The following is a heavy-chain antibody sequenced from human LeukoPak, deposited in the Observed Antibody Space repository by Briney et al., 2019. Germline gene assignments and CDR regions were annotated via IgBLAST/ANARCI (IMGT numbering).Heavy chain of an antibody. CDR3: ARAYQRLGELSLPDY. Sequence: GASVKVSCKASGYTFTNYAMNWVRQAPGQGLEWMGWIHPSTGNPTYAQGFTGRFVFSLDTSVSTTYLQISSLRAKDTAVYYCARAYQRLGELSLPDYWGQGTLITVSS. CDR2: IHPSTGNP. V-gene: IGHV7-4-1*02. J-gene: IGHJ4*02. D-gene: IGHD3-16*02. CDR1: GYTFTNYA.